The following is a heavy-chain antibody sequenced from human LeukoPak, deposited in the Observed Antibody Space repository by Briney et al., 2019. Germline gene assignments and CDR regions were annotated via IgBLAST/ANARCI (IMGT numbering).Heavy chain of an antibody. CDR2: ISGSGGST. J-gene: IGHJ4*02. Sequence: PGGSLRLSCAASGFTFSSYAMSWVRQAPGKGLEWVSAISGSGGSTYYADSVKGRFTISRDNSKNTLYLQMNSLRAEDTTIYYCAKVGGSYRYTPFDYWGQGTLVTVSS. V-gene: IGHV3-23*01. CDR3: AKVGGSYRYTPFDY. CDR1: GFTFSSYA. D-gene: IGHD3-16*02.